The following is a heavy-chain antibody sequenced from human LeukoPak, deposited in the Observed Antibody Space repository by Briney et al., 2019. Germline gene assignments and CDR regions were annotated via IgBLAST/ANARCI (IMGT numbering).Heavy chain of an antibody. CDR2: ISAYNGNT. CDR3: SREGPTGEFLGDY. D-gene: IGHD1-1*01. V-gene: IGHV1-18*01. Sequence: ASVKVSCKASGYTFTSQGISWVRQAPGQGLEWMGWISAYNGNTNYAQKFQGRVTLTTDTSTSTVHMELRSLRSDDTAVYYCSREGPTGEFLGDYWGQGTLVTVSS. J-gene: IGHJ4*02. CDR1: GYTFTSQG.